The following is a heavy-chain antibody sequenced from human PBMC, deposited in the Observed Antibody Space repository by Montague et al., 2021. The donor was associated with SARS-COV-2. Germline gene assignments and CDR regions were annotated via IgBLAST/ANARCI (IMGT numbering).Heavy chain of an antibody. J-gene: IGHJ3*02. V-gene: IGHV3-23*01. D-gene: IGHD1-7*01. CDR2: TSGSGGST. CDR1: GFTFSSYT. CDR3: VRSWNYIGDDAFDI. Sequence: SLRLSCAASGFTFSSYTTSWVRQAPGKGLEWVSATSGSGGSTYYADSVXGRFTISRDNSKNTLYLQMNSLRAEDTAVYYCVRSWNYIGDDAFDIWGQGTMVTVSS.